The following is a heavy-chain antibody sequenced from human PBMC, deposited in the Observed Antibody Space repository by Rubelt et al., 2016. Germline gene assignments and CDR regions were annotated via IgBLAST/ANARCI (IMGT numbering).Heavy chain of an antibody. Sequence: KKSGPTLVKPTQTLTLTCTFSGFSLSTSGVGVGWIRQPPGKALEWLALIYWDDDKRYSPSLKSRLTITKDTSKNQVVLTMTNMDPVETATYYCAHSLRITIFGVVRDYGMDVWGQGTTVTVSS. CDR1: GFSLSTSGVG. CDR2: IYWDDDK. J-gene: IGHJ6*02. CDR3: AHSLRITIFGVVRDYGMDV. D-gene: IGHD3-3*01. V-gene: IGHV2-5*02.